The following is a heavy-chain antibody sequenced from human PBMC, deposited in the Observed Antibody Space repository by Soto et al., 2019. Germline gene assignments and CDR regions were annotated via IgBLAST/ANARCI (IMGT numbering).Heavy chain of an antibody. Sequence: QVQLVESGGGVVQPGRSLRLSCAASGFTFNEYNMHWVRQAPGKGLEWVAVISYDGRKKYYVDSVKGRFTISRDNSKSTLNLQMNSLRVEDTAVYYCARDRPKYYYDSFDYWGQGTLVTVSS. CDR1: GFTFNEYN. V-gene: IGHV3-30*04. CDR3: ARDRPKYYYDSFDY. J-gene: IGHJ4*02. D-gene: IGHD3-22*01. CDR2: ISYDGRKK.